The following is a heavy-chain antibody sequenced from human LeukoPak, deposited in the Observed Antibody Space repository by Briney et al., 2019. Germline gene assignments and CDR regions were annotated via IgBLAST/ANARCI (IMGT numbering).Heavy chain of an antibody. Sequence: SETLSLTCTVSGGSISSYYWSWIRQPPGKGLEWIGYIYYSGSTNYNPSLKSRVTISVDTSKNQFSLKLSSVAAADTAVYYCARDLAVAGMGFDYWGQGTLVTVSS. V-gene: IGHV4-59*01. CDR2: IYYSGST. CDR1: GGSISSYY. J-gene: IGHJ4*02. D-gene: IGHD6-19*01. CDR3: ARDLAVAGMGFDY.